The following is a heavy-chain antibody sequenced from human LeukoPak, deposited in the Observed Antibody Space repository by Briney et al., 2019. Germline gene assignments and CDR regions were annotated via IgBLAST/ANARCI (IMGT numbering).Heavy chain of an antibody. J-gene: IGHJ2*01. CDR2: ISYSGST. CDR3: ARRGNYYDSSGYYHHWYFDL. V-gene: IGHV4-59*08. D-gene: IGHD3-22*01. CDR1: GGSISNYY. Sequence: SETLSLTCTVSGGSISNYYWSWVRQPPGKGLEWIGYISYSGSTNYNPSLKSRVTISVDTSKNQFSLELSSVTAADTAVYYCARRGNYYDSSGYYHHWYFDLWGPGTLVTVSS.